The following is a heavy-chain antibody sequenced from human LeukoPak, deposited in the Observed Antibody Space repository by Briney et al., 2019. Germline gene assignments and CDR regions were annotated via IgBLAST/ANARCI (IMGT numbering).Heavy chain of an antibody. CDR3: ARAIVSGSPMDV. CDR1: SGSINTSNYY. J-gene: IGHJ6*03. CDR2: IFYRGGT. V-gene: IGHV4-39*07. D-gene: IGHD3-10*01. Sequence: PSETLSLTCTVSSGSINTSNYYWGWIRQPPGKGLEWIGNIFYRGGTYYSPSLKSRVTISVDTSKSQFSLKLSSVTAADTAVYYCARAIVSGSPMDVWGEGTTVTISS.